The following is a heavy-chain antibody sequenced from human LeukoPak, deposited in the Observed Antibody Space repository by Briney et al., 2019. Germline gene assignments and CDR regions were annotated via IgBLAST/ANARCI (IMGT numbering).Heavy chain of an antibody. Sequence: GGSLRLSCAASGFTFSSNWMYWVRQAPGKGLVWVSRTNSDGSTTSYVGFVKGRFTISRDNAKSTLYLQMNSLRAEDTAVYYCARGGPIDYWGQGTLVTVSS. CDR3: ARGGPIDY. CDR1: GFTFSSNW. V-gene: IGHV3-74*01. J-gene: IGHJ4*02. CDR2: TNSDGSTT.